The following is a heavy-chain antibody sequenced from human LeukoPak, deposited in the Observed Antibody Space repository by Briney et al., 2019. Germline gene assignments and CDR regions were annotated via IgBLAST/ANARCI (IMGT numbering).Heavy chain of an antibody. CDR3: AGTKYSSGWYAGY. CDR2: IYSGGST. CDR1: GFTVSSNY. D-gene: IGHD6-19*01. J-gene: IGHJ4*02. V-gene: IGHV3-53*01. Sequence: GSLRLSCAASGFTVSSNYMSWVRQAPGKGLEWVSVIYSGGSTYYADSVKGRFTISRDNSKNTLYLQMNSLRAEDTAVYYCAGTKYSSGWYAGYWGQGTLVTVSS.